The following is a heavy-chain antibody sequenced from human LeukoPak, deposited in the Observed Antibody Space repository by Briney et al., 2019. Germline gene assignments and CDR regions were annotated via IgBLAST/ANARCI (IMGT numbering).Heavy chain of an antibody. CDR1: GFTFSSYA. Sequence: PGGSLRLSCAASGFTFSSYAMHWVRQAPGKGLERVAVISYDGSNKYYADSVKGRFTISRDNSKNTLYLQMNSLRAEDTAVYYCAAGYSSGWPSDYWGQGTLVTVSS. CDR3: AAGYSSGWPSDY. CDR2: ISYDGSNK. D-gene: IGHD6-19*01. V-gene: IGHV3-30*04. J-gene: IGHJ4*02.